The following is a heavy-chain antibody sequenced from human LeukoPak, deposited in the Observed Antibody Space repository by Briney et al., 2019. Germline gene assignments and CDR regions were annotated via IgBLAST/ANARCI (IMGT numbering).Heavy chain of an antibody. J-gene: IGHJ4*02. V-gene: IGHV3-13*04. CDR3: VKGVAARLDY. D-gene: IGHD6-6*01. Sequence: GGSLRLSCAASGFTFSSYDMHWVRQGTGKGLEWVSAIGTAGDTYYPGSVKGRFTISRDNDKNSLYLQMNSLTAEDTAVYYCVKGVAARLDYWGQGTLVTVSS. CDR1: GFTFSSYD. CDR2: IGTAGDT.